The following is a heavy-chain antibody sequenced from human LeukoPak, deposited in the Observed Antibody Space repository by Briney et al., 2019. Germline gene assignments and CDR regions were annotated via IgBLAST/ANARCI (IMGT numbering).Heavy chain of an antibody. CDR2: INTSGST. Sequence: TSETLSLTCTVSGGSISNYYWSWIRQPAGKGLEWIGRINTSGSTNYNPSLKSRVTMSADTSKNQFSLQLSSVTAPDTAVYYCARGRAVAEYWGQGSLVTVSS. D-gene: IGHD6-19*01. J-gene: IGHJ4*02. V-gene: IGHV4-4*07. CDR1: GGSISNYY. CDR3: ARGRAVAEY.